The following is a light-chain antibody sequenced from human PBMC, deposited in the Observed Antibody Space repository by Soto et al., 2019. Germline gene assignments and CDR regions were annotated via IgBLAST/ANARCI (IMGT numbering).Light chain of an antibody. J-gene: IGKJ5*01. Sequence: EIVMTQSPGTLSLSPGERATLSWGASQRVSSSYLAWYQQKPGQAPRLLICGASTRATGIPERFSGSGSGKDCTRTSSRLENEDVAVYYCQQYGSSPTTFGQGTRLEIK. CDR3: QQYGSSPTT. CDR1: QRVSSSY. CDR2: GAS. V-gene: IGKV3-20*01.